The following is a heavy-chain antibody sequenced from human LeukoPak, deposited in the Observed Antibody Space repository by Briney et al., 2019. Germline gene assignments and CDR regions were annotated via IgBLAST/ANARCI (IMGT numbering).Heavy chain of an antibody. D-gene: IGHD5-18*01. J-gene: IGHJ4*02. CDR2: INHSGST. V-gene: IGHV4-34*01. Sequence: SETLSLTCAVYGGSFTGYYWSWIRQPPGKGLEWIGEINHSGSTNYNPSLKSRVTILVDTSKNQFSLKLSSVTAADTAVYYCARAPYSSGRHRFDYWGQGTLVTVSS. CDR1: GGSFTGYY. CDR3: ARAPYSSGRHRFDY.